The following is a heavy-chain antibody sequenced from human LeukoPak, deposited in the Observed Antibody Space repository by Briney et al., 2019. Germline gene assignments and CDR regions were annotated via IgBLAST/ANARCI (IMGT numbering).Heavy chain of an antibody. Sequence: GRSLRLSCAASGFTFSSYGMHWVRQAPGKGLEWVAVISYDGSNKYYADFVKGRFTISRDNSKNTLYLQMNSLRAEDTAVYYCAKCLYSKSLRWFDPWGQGTLVTVSS. CDR3: AKCLYSKSLRWFDP. CDR1: GFTFSSYG. D-gene: IGHD2/OR15-2a*01. CDR2: ISYDGSNK. V-gene: IGHV3-30*18. J-gene: IGHJ5*02.